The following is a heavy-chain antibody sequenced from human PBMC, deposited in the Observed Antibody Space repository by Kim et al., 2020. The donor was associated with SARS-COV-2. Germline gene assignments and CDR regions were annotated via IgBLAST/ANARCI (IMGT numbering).Heavy chain of an antibody. J-gene: IGHJ3*02. CDR3: ASNNPAQLWLLRDAFDI. V-gene: IGHV4-39*01. CDR1: GGSISSSSYY. D-gene: IGHD5-18*01. CDR2: IYYSGST. Sequence: SETLSLTCTVSGGSISSSSYYWGWIRQPPGKGLEWIGSIYYSGSTYYNPSLKSRVTISVDTSKNQFSLKLSSVTAADTAVYYCASNNPAQLWLLRDAFDIWGQGTMVTVSS.